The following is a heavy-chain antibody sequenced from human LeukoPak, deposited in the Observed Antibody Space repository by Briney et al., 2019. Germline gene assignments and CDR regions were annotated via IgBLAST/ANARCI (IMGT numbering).Heavy chain of an antibody. J-gene: IGHJ6*03. CDR1: GGSISSSSYS. Sequence: SETLSLTCTVSGGSISSSSYSWGWIRQPPGKGLEWIGSIYYSGSTYYNPSLKSRVTISVDTSKNQFSLKLSSVTAADTAVYYCARRDYYYYMDVWGKGTTVTVSS. V-gene: IGHV4-39*01. CDR2: IYYSGST. CDR3: ARRDYYYYMDV.